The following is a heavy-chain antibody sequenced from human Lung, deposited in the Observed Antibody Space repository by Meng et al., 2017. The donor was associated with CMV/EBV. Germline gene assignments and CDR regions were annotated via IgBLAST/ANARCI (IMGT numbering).Heavy chain of an antibody. CDR2: LYPDGST. CDR1: SDSITNDF. J-gene: IGHJ4*02. Sequence: QAAGQGLLKPPETLSVTCIVSSDSITNDFWSWVRQPAGKGLEWIGRLYPDGSTDYNPSLSSRLTLSLDTSKIRFSLKLRSVTAADTAIYYCARTPVRFCNTHMCYAFDYWGQGALVTVSS. D-gene: IGHD2-2*01. CDR3: ARTPVRFCNTHMCYAFDY. V-gene: IGHV4-4*07.